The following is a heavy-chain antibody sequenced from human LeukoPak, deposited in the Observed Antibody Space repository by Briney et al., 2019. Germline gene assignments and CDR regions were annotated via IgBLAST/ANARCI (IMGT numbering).Heavy chain of an antibody. D-gene: IGHD3-3*01. CDR2: IIPIFGTA. CDR3: ATPFSGYYGY. Sequence: SVKVSCKASGGTFSSYAISWVRQAPGQGLEWMGGIIPIFGTANYAQKFQGRVTITADESTSTAYMELSSLRSEDTAVHYCATPFSGYYGYWGQGTLVTVSS. J-gene: IGHJ4*02. CDR1: GGTFSSYA. V-gene: IGHV1-69*13.